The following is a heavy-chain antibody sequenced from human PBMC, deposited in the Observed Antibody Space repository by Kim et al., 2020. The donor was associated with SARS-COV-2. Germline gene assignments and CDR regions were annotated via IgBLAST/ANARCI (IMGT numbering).Heavy chain of an antibody. Sequence: SVKGRCTISRDNAENSLYLQMNSLRAEDTAVYYCAREQAYYYDSSGVDYWGQGTLVTVSS. CDR3: AREQAYYYDSSGVDY. D-gene: IGHD3-22*01. V-gene: IGHV3-11*06. J-gene: IGHJ4*02.